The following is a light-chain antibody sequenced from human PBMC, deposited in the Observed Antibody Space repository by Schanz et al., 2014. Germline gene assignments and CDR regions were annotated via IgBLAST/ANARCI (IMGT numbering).Light chain of an antibody. CDR2: DVS. J-gene: IGLJ1*01. CDR3: SSYTPSSTTLYV. CDR1: SSDVGGHNY. V-gene: IGLV2-14*01. Sequence: QSAPTQPASVSGSPGQSITVSCTGTSSDVGGHNYVSWYQQHPGKAPKLMIYDVSNRPSGVSNRFSGSKSGNTASLTISGLQAEDEADYYCSSYTPSSTTLYVFGTGTKLTVL.